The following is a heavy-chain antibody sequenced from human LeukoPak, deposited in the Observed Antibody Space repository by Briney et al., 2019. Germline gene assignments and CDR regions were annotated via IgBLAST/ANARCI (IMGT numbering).Heavy chain of an antibody. J-gene: IGHJ4*02. CDR1: GFTFTSSA. V-gene: IGHV1-58*01. CDR2: IVVGSGNT. Sequence: ASVKVSCKASGFTFTSSAVQWVRQARGRRLEWIGWIVVGSGNTNYAQMFQGRDTITRDMSTSTAYMELSSLRSEDTAVYYCAAPSRIQLDYWGQGTLVTVSS. D-gene: IGHD5-18*01. CDR3: AAPSRIQLDY.